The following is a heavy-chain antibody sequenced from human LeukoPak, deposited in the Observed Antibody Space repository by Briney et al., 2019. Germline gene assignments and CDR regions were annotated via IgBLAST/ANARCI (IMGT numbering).Heavy chain of an antibody. J-gene: IGHJ4*02. Sequence: SQTLSLTCTVSGGSISSGDYYWSWIREPPGKGLEWIEHIYYSGSTYYNSSPQSRVIISVDTSKNQFSLKLNSVTAADTAVYYCASRSYSGSYVGAFDNWGQGTLVTVSS. V-gene: IGHV4-30-4*01. CDR3: ASRSYSGSYVGAFDN. CDR1: GGSISSGDYY. D-gene: IGHD1-26*01. CDR2: IYYSGST.